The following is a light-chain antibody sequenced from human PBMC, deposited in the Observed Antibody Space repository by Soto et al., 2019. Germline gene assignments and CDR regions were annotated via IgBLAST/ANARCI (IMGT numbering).Light chain of an antibody. J-gene: IGKJ5*01. CDR2: AAS. Sequence: DIQLTQSPSFLSASVGDRVTITCRASQDINTYLAWYQQKPGKAPKLLIFAASTLQNGVPSRFSGSGSGTKFTVKITSLQPEDFATYYCQQRKSYPITFGQGTRLEIK. V-gene: IGKV1-9*01. CDR3: QQRKSYPIT. CDR1: QDINTY.